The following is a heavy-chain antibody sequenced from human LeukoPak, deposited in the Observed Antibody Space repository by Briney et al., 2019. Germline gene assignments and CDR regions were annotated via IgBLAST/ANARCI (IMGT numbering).Heavy chain of an antibody. J-gene: IGHJ4*02. CDR3: ATCYSPELFDS. CDR1: GYSLGKNYY. Sequence: SETLSLTCAVSGYSLGKNYYWGWIRQSPGTGLEWIGSTYHSGNTYYNPSLKSRVTISMDTSMNQFSLQVTSVTAADTAVCSGATCYSPELFDSWGQGTLVTVSS. D-gene: IGHD2-15*01. V-gene: IGHV4-38-2*01. CDR2: TYHSGNT.